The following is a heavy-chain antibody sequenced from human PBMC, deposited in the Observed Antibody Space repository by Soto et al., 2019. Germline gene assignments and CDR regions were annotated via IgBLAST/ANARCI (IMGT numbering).Heavy chain of an antibody. V-gene: IGHV3-7*03. J-gene: IGHJ4*02. D-gene: IGHD3-3*01. CDR2: IKQDGSER. Sequence: ESGGGLVQPGGSLRLSCAVSGFSFGTYWMSWVRQAPGKGLEWLASIKQDGSERYYLDSVKGRFTISRDNAKDSLSLQMNSLRGEDTAFYYCARDVGPITIFGEALSGYFDFWGQGTLGTVSS. CDR3: ARDVGPITIFGEALSGYFDF. CDR1: GFSFGTYW.